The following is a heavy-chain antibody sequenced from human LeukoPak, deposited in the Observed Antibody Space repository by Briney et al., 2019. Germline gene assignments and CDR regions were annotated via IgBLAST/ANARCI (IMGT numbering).Heavy chain of an antibody. J-gene: IGHJ4*02. CDR1: GFTFSSYG. Sequence: GGSLRLSCAASGFTFSSYGVHWVRQAPGKGLEWVAVISYDGSNKYYADSVKGRFTISRDNSKNTLYLQMNSLRAEDTAVYYCAKVFSYDILTGYIDYWGQGTLVTVSS. V-gene: IGHV3-30*18. CDR3: AKVFSYDILTGYIDY. CDR2: ISYDGSNK. D-gene: IGHD3-9*01.